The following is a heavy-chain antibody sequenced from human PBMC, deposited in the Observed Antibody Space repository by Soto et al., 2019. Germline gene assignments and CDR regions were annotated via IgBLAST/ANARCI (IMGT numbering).Heavy chain of an antibody. D-gene: IGHD6-6*01. CDR3: ARGSSRGSYYFDY. Sequence: GGSLRLSCAASGFTFSSYWMHWVRQAPGKGLVWVSRINSDGSSTSYADSVKGRFTISRDNAKNTRYLQMNSLRAEDTAVYYCARGSSRGSYYFDYWGQGTLVTVSS. CDR1: GFTFSSYW. V-gene: IGHV3-74*01. J-gene: IGHJ4*02. CDR2: INSDGSST.